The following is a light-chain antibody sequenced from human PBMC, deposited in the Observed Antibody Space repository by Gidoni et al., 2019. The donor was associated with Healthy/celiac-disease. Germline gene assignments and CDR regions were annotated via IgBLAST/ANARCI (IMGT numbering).Light chain of an antibody. CDR1: SSNIGAGYD. J-gene: IGLJ2*01. V-gene: IGLV1-40*01. CDR2: GTS. CDR3: QSYDSSLSGSRV. Sequence: QSVLTQPPSVSGAPWQRVTISCPGSSSNIGAGYDVHWYQQLPGTAPKLLIYGTSKRPSGVPDRFSGSKSGTSASLAITGLQAEDEADYYCQSYDSSLSGSRVFGGGTKLTVL.